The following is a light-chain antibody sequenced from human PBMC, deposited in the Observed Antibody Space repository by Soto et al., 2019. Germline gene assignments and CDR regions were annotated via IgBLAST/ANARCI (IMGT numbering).Light chain of an antibody. Sequence: EIQLTQKTSFLSASVGDRVTITCPASQGIISYLAWYQQKPGKAHKLLIYAASTLQSGVPSRFSGSGSGTEFTLTISNLQPDDFATYYCQPYASHSPWTFGQGTNV. CDR3: QPYASHSPWT. CDR1: QGIISY. V-gene: IGKV1-9*01. J-gene: IGKJ1*01. CDR2: AAS.